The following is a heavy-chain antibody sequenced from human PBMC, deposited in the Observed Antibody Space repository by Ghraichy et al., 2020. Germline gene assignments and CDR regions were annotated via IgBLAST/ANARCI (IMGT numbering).Heavy chain of an antibody. V-gene: IGHV4-4*07. CDR3: AGRIYCSGGSCYSFAFDI. D-gene: IGHD2-15*01. CDR2: IYTSGST. Sequence: SETLSLTCTVSGGSISSYYWSWIRQPAGKGLEWIGRIYTSGSTNYNPSLKSRVTMSVDTSKNQFSLKLSSVTAADTAVYYCAGRIYCSGGSCYSFAFDIWGQGTMVTVSS. CDR1: GGSISSYY. J-gene: IGHJ3*02.